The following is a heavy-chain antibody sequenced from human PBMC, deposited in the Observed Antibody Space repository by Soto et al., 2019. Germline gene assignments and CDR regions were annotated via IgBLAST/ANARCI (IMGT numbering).Heavy chain of an antibody. V-gene: IGHV3-15*01. J-gene: IGHJ4*02. Sequence: GGSLRLSCAASGFTFSNAWMSWVRQAPGKGLEWVGHIKSKTDGGTTDYAAPVKGRFTISRDDSKNTLYLQMNSLKTEDTAVYYCTTDSYYYDSSGYYYWGQGTLVTVSS. CDR1: GFTFSNAW. D-gene: IGHD3-22*01. CDR3: TTDSYYYDSSGYYY. CDR2: IKSKTDGGTT.